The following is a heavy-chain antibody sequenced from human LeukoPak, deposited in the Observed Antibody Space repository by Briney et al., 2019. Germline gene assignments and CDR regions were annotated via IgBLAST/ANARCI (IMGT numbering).Heavy chain of an antibody. CDR3: ARDRRREYGGKGDFDY. D-gene: IGHD4-23*01. Sequence: PGGSLRLSCAASGFTFSSYAMHWVRQAPGKGLEWVAVISYDGSNKYYADSVKGRFTISRDNSKNTLYLQMNSLRAEDTAVYYCARDRRREYGGKGDFDYWGQGTLVTVSS. CDR2: ISYDGSNK. CDR1: GFTFSSYA. J-gene: IGHJ4*02. V-gene: IGHV3-30-3*01.